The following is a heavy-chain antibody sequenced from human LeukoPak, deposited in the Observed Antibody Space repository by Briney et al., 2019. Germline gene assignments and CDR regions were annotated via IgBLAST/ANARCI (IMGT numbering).Heavy chain of an antibody. CDR1: GGSFSGYY. J-gene: IGHJ4*02. D-gene: IGHD6-13*01. CDR3: ASTVLAAAGDLIDY. CDR2: INHSGST. Sequence: SETLSLTCAVYGGSFSGYYWSWIRQPPGKGLEWIGEINHSGSTNYNPSLKSRVTISVDTSKNQFSLKLSSVTAADTAVYYCASTVLAAAGDLIDYWGQGTLVTVSS. V-gene: IGHV4-34*01.